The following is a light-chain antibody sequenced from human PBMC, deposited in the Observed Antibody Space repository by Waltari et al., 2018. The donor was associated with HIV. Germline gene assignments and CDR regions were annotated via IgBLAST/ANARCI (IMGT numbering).Light chain of an antibody. V-gene: IGLV3-1*01. CDR1: KLGNKY. CDR3: QAWDSSTVL. Sequence: SYDLTQPPSVSVSPGQTASITCPGAKLGNKYACWYQQKPGQSPVLVIYQDTKRPSGIPERFSGSHSGNTATLTVSGTQAMDEADYYCQAWDSSTVLFGGGTTLTVL. CDR2: QDT. J-gene: IGLJ2*01.